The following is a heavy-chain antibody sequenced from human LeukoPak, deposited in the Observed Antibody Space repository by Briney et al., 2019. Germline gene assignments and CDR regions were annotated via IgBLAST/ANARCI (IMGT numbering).Heavy chain of an antibody. CDR1: GGSISSYY. D-gene: IGHD3-10*01. V-gene: IGHV4-59*08. CDR2: IYYSGST. J-gene: IGHJ4*02. Sequence: SETLSLTCTVSGGSISSYYWSWIRQPPGKGLEWIGYIYYSGSTNYNPSLKSRVTISVDTSKHQFSLKLSSVTAAHTAVYYCAEHPANVLLWFRGLYYFDYWGQGTLVTVSS. CDR3: AEHPANVLLWFRGLYYFDY.